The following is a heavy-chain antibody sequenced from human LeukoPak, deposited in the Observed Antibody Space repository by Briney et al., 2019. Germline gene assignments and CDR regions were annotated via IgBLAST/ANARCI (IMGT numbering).Heavy chain of an antibody. CDR2: ISTGSSTT. CDR1: EFAFSTYN. V-gene: IGHV3-48*02. D-gene: IGHD4-23*01. CDR3: ARVAAGYSVNYFDY. Sequence: GGSLRLSCAASEFAFSTYNMNWVRQAPGKGLEWVSYISTGSSTTYYADSVKGRFTISRDNVENSLYLQMNSLRDEDTAVYYCARVAAGYSVNYFDYWGQETLVTVSS. J-gene: IGHJ4*02.